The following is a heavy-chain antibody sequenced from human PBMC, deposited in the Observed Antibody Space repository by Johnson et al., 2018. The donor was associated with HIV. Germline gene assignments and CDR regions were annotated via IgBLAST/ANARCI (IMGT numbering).Heavy chain of an antibody. CDR3: AKGASGSQRRGAFHI. J-gene: IGHJ3*02. Sequence: QVQLVESGGGVVQPGRSLRLSCAASGFNFSNYGMYWVRQAPGKGLEWVAVLWYDGSNKYYANSVKGRFIISRDNSKNTLYLQMNSLRAEDTAVYYCAKGASGSQRRGAFHIWGQGTMVTVSS. CDR1: GFNFSNYG. D-gene: IGHD1-26*01. V-gene: IGHV3-33*06. CDR2: LWYDGSNK.